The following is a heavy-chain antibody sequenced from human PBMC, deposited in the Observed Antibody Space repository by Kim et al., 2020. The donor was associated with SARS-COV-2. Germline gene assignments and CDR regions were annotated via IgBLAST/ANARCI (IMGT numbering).Heavy chain of an antibody. D-gene: IGHD3-10*01. CDR3: TRDFDSFGEGGHV. V-gene: IGHV3-49*03. J-gene: IGHJ6*02. CDR2: IRSKAYGGTT. Sequence: GGSLRLSCTASGFTFGDYAMSWFRQAPGKGLEWVGFIRSKAYGGTTEYAASVKGRFTISRDDSKSIAYLQMNSLKTEDTAVYYCTRDFDSFGEGGHVWGQGTTVTVSS. CDR1: GFTFGDYA.